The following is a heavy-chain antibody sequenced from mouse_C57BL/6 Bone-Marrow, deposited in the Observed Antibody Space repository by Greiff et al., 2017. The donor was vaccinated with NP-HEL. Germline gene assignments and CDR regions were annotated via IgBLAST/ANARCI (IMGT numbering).Heavy chain of an antibody. CDR2: IHPNSGST. V-gene: IGHV1-64*01. Sequence: QVQLQQPGAELVKPGASVKLSCKASGYTFTSYWMHWVKQRPGQGLEWIGMIHPNSGSTNYNEKFKSKATLTVDKSSSTAYMQLSSLTSEDAAVYYCARFSLFYYGRPLGYWGQGTTLTVSS. CDR3: ARFSLFYYGRPLGY. J-gene: IGHJ2*01. CDR1: GYTFTSYW. D-gene: IGHD1-1*01.